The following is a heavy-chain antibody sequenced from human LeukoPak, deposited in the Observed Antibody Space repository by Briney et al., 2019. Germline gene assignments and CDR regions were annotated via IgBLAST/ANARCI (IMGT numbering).Heavy chain of an antibody. CDR3: ARGYCSGGSCYKLNACDI. Sequence: GGSLRLSCAASGFTFSSYWMHWVRHAPGKGLVWVSHINSDGICTGYVDSVKGRFIISRDNAKNTLYLQMNSLRAEDTAVYYCARGYCSGGSCYKLNACDIWGQGTMVTVSS. V-gene: IGHV3-74*01. CDR2: INSDGICT. D-gene: IGHD2-15*01. J-gene: IGHJ3*02. CDR1: GFTFSSYW.